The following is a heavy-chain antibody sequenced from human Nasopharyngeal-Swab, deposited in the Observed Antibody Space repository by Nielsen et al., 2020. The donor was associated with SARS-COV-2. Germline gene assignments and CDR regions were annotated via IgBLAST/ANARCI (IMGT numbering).Heavy chain of an antibody. J-gene: IGHJ4*02. Sequence: GVLKISCAASGFTFSSYSMSWVRQAPGEGLEFVAGIGTTGGNIEYADSVKGRFTVSRDNSKNTLGLQMNSLSLEDTAVYYCAKWRGPQSEFDFWGQGTLVTVSS. CDR3: AKWRGPQSEFDF. V-gene: IGHV3-23*01. D-gene: IGHD5-24*01. CDR2: IGTTGGNI. CDR1: GFTFSSYS.